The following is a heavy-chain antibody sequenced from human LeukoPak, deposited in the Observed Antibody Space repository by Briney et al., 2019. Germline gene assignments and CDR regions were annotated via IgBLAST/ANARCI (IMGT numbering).Heavy chain of an antibody. J-gene: IGHJ4*02. V-gene: IGHV3-9*01. D-gene: IGHD3-3*01. CDR2: ISWNSGSI. CDR3: ARENRDDFWSGYYYRGAKFDY. Sequence: GRSLRLSCAASGFTFDDYAMHWVRQAPGKGLEWVSGISWNSGSIGYADSVKGRFTISRDNAKNSLYLQMNSLRAEDTAVYYCARENRDDFWSGYYYRGAKFDYWGQGTLVTVSS. CDR1: GFTFDDYA.